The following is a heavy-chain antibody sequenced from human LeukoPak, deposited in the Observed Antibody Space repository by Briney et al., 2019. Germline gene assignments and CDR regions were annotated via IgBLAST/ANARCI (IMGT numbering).Heavy chain of an antibody. CDR1: GFTFDDYG. Sequence: PGGSLRLSCAASGFTFDDYGMSWVRQAPGKGLEWVSGINWNGGRTGYADSVKGRFTISRDNAKNSLYLQMNSLRAEDTALYYCARESSSGSWYYFDHWGQGTLVTVSS. CDR2: INWNGGRT. CDR3: ARESSSGSWYYFDH. D-gene: IGHD6-19*01. V-gene: IGHV3-20*04. J-gene: IGHJ4*02.